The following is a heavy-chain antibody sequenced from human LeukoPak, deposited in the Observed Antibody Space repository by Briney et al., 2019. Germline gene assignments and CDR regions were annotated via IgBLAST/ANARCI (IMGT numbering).Heavy chain of an antibody. CDR3: AKDLGGKKNDAFDI. CDR2: ISGSGDST. J-gene: IGHJ3*02. Sequence: GGSLRLSCAASGFTFSDYAMTWVRQAPGKGLEWVSGISGSGDSTYYADSVKGRFTLSRDNSKNTLYLQMNSLRAEDTAVYYCAKDLGGKKNDAFDIWGQGTMVTVSS. CDR1: GFTFSDYA. D-gene: IGHD6-25*01. V-gene: IGHV3-23*01.